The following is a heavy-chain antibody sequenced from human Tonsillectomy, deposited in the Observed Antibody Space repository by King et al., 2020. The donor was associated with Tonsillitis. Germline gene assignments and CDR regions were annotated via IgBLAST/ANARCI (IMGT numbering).Heavy chain of an antibody. CDR1: GFTFHDYA. V-gene: IGHV3-9*01. CDR2: IRWNSGSI. CDR3: AKDITACGQQLVGGPFDY. D-gene: IGHD6-13*01. Sequence: VQLVESGGGLVQPGRSLRLSCAASGFTFHDYAMHWVRQAPGKDPEWVSGIRWNSGSIGYADSVKGRFTISRDDAKNSLYLQMNSLRAEDTALYYCAKDITACGQQLVGGPFDYWGQGTLVTVSS. J-gene: IGHJ4*02.